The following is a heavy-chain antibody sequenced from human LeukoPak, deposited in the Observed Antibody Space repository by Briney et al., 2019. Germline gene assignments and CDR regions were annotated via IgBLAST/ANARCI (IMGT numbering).Heavy chain of an antibody. CDR1: GYTFTSYD. D-gene: IGHD5-24*01. CDR2: MNPNSGNT. J-gene: IGHJ5*02. CDR3: ARGRDGYNYKNWFDP. V-gene: IGHV1-8*01. Sequence: ASVKVSCKASGYTFTSYDINWVRQATGQGLEWMGWMNPNSGNTGYAQEFQGRVTMTRNTSISTAYMELSSLRSEDTAVYYCARGRDGYNYKNWFDPWGLGTLVTVSS.